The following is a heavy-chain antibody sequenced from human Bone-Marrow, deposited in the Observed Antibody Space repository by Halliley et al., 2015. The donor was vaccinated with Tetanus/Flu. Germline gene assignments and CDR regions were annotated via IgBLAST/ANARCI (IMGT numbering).Heavy chain of an antibody. Sequence: SLRLSCAVSGFSFSHYGMHWVRQAPGKGLEWVAVIAYDESFKSYAASVKGRFTISRDNSKNTLSLQMNSLRGEDTAVYYCAIDTLLQFDYWGQGTLVTVSS. CDR3: AIDTLLQFDY. CDR1: GFSFSHYG. J-gene: IGHJ4*02. D-gene: IGHD1-26*01. V-gene: IGHV3-30*03. CDR2: IAYDESFK.